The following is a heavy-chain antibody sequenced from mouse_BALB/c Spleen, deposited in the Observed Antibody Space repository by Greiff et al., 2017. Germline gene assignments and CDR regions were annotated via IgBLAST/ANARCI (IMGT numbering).Heavy chain of an antibody. CDR1: GYAFTNYL. CDR2: INPGSGGT. J-gene: IGHJ3*01. CDR3: ARHEAY. Sequence: QVQLQQSGAELVRPGTSVKVSCKASGYAFTNYLIEWVKQRPGQGLEWIGVINPGSGGTNYNEKFKDKATLTVDKSSSTAYMQLSSPTSEDSAVYYCARHEAYWGQGTLVTVSA. V-gene: IGHV1-54*01.